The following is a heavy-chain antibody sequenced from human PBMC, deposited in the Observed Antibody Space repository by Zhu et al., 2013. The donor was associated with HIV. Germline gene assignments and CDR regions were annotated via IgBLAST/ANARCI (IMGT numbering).Heavy chain of an antibody. D-gene: IGHD6-13*01. Sequence: QVQLVQSGAEVKKPGASVKVSCKASGYTFTSYYMHWVRQAPGQGLEWMGIINPSGGSTSYAQKFQGRVTMTRDTSTSTVYMELSSLRSEDTAVYYCARDGTRIAAAGPEWFYGYWGQGTLVTGLL. V-gene: IGHV1-46*01. J-gene: IGHJ4*02. CDR1: GYTFTSYY. CDR2: INPSGGST. CDR3: ARDGTRIAAAGPEWFYGY.